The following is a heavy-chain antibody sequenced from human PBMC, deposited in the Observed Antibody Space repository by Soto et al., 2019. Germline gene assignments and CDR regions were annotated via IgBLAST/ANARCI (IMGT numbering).Heavy chain of an antibody. CDR2: INSAGSVS. J-gene: IGHJ6*03. V-gene: IGHV3-74*01. Sequence: EVQLVESGGGLVQPGGSLRLSCAASGFTFSNYWMYWVRQAPGKGLVWVSRINSAGSVSSYADSVKGRLTISRDNVKNTLYLQMDSLRAEDTAVYYCARGDCVGGTCYSLAGSFYYYMDVWGKGTTVTVFS. D-gene: IGHD2-15*01. CDR1: GFTFSNYW. CDR3: ARGDCVGGTCYSLAGSFYYYMDV.